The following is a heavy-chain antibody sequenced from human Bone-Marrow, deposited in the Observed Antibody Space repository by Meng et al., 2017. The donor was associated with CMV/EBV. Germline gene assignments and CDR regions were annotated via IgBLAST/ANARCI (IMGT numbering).Heavy chain of an antibody. CDR3: ARDGFSPVWSGFYYYYGMDV. V-gene: IGHV3-11*04. CDR1: GFNFSDYS. D-gene: IGHD3-3*01. CDR2: ISSSGSTI. J-gene: IGHJ6*02. Sequence: GESLKISCVASGFNFSDYSMTWVRQPPGKGLEWVSYISSSGSTIYYADSVKGRFTISRDNAKNSLYLQMNSLRAEDTAVYYCARDGFSPVWSGFYYYYGMDVWGQGTTVTVSS.